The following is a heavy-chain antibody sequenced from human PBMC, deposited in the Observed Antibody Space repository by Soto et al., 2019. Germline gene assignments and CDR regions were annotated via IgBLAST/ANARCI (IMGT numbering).Heavy chain of an antibody. Sequence: EVQLVESEGGLVQPGGSLRLSCEASGFIFTTSDMSWVRQAPGKGLEWISSITITGDTTHYADSVKGRFTISRDNSRNTVDLQMKSLGVSHMALYYCAKGGGGDHGYWGQGTLVAVSS. J-gene: IGHJ4*02. V-gene: IGHV3-23*04. CDR1: GFIFTTSD. D-gene: IGHD2-21*02. CDR3: AKGGGGDHGY. CDR2: ITITGDTT.